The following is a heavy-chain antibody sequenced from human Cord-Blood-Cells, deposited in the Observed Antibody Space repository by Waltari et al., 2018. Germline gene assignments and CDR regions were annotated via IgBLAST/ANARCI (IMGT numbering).Heavy chain of an antibody. Sequence: QVQLQQWGAGLLKPSETLSPTCAVYGGSFSGYYWSWIRQPPGKGLEWIGEINHSGSTNYNPSLKSRVTISVDTSKNQFSLKLSSVTAADTAVYYCARGRGYSSSSFDYWGQGTLVTVSS. V-gene: IGHV4-34*01. CDR2: INHSGST. D-gene: IGHD6-6*01. J-gene: IGHJ4*02. CDR3: ARGRGYSSSSFDY. CDR1: GGSFSGYY.